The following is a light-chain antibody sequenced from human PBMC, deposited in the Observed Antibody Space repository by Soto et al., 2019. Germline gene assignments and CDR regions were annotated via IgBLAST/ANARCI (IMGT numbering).Light chain of an antibody. CDR3: AAWDDSLNGVV. Sequence: QSVLTQPPSASGTPGQRVTISCSGSSSKIGSNTVNWYQQLPGTAPKLRIYSNNQRPSGVPDRFSGSKSGTSASLAISGLQSEAEADYYCAAWDDSLNGVVFGGGTKLTVL. V-gene: IGLV1-44*01. CDR1: SSKIGSNT. CDR2: SNN. J-gene: IGLJ2*01.